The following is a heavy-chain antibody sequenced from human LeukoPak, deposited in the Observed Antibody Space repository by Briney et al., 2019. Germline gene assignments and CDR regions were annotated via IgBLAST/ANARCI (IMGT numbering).Heavy chain of an antibody. V-gene: IGHV7-4-1*02. CDR2: INTNTGNP. Sequence: ASVKVSCKASGYTFTSYAMNWVRQAPGQGLEWMGWINTNTGNPTYAQGFTGRFVFSLDTSVSTAYLQISSLKAEDTAVYYCARSGAQLYYYGPGSAPDYWGQGTLVTVSS. D-gene: IGHD3-10*01. CDR3: ARSGAQLYYYGPGSAPDY. J-gene: IGHJ4*02. CDR1: GYTFTSYA.